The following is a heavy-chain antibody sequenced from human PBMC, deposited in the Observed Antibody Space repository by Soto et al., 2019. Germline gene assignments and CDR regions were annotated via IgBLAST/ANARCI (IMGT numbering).Heavy chain of an antibody. D-gene: IGHD2-15*01. Sequence: SETLSLTCTVSGISVSTSDYYWGWVRQPPGKGLDWIGNIYYSGSTFYNPSLRSRVTLSVDTSKNQFSLRLNSVTVADTAVYFCAGFVVPASRNSDFDYWGQGTLVTISS. J-gene: IGHJ4*02. CDR3: AGFVVPASRNSDFDY. CDR2: IYYSGST. V-gene: IGHV4-39*01. CDR1: GISVSTSDYY.